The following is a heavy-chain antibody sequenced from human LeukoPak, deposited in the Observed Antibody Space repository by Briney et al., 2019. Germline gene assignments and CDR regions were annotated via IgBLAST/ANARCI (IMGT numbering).Heavy chain of an antibody. Sequence: ASVKVSCKASGYTFTSYAMNWVRQAPGQGLEWMGWINTNTGNPTYAQGFTGRFVFSLDTSVSTAYLQISSLKAEDTAVYYYARDLKLSGRYSCGWSPRSWFDPWGQGTLVTVSS. J-gene: IGHJ5*02. V-gene: IGHV7-4-1*02. CDR1: GYTFTSYA. CDR2: INTNTGNP. D-gene: IGHD6-19*01. CDR3: ARDLKLSGRYSCGWSPRSWFDP.